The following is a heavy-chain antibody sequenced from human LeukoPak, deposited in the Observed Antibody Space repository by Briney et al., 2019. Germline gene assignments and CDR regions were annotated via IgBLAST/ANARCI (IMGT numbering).Heavy chain of an antibody. CDR1: GFTFGDHA. Sequence: GGSLRLSCSSYGFTFGDHAMSWVRQAPGKGLEWVGFIRSRAYGGTTGYAASVKSRFSISRDDSKGIAYLQMNSLKIEGTAVYYCSRGPIQLWVHNGMDVWGQGTTVIVSS. CDR2: IRSRAYGGTT. CDR3: SRGPIQLWVHNGMDV. V-gene: IGHV3-49*04. D-gene: IGHD5-18*01. J-gene: IGHJ6*02.